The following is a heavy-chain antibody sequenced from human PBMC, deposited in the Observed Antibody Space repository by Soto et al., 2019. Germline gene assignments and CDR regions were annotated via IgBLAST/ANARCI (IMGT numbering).Heavy chain of an antibody. Sequence: SETLSLTCIVSGESISSSSYYWGWIRQPPGKGLEWIGSIYYSGRTYYNPSFKSRVTISIDTSKNQFSLKLSSVTATGTAVYYCARQRTTVVTQAYFDHWGQGTLVTVSS. CDR1: GESISSSSYY. CDR2: IYYSGRT. V-gene: IGHV4-39*01. J-gene: IGHJ4*02. CDR3: ARQRTTVVTQAYFDH. D-gene: IGHD2-21*02.